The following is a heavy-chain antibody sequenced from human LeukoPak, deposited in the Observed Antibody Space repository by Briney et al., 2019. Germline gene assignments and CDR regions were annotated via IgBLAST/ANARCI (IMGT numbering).Heavy chain of an antibody. J-gene: IGHJ3*02. V-gene: IGHV1-69*13. CDR3: ARGLPLTIFGGDAFDI. D-gene: IGHD3-3*01. CDR1: GYTFTSYG. CDR2: IIPIFGTA. Sequence: SVKVSCKASGYTFTSYGISWVRQAPGQGLEWMGGIIPIFGTANYAQKFQGRVTITADESTSTAYMELSSLRSEDTAVYYCARGLPLTIFGGDAFDIWGQGTMVTVSS.